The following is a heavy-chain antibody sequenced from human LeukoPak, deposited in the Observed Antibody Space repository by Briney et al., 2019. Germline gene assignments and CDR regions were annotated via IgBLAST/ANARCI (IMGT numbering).Heavy chain of an antibody. CDR3: ARGGSTSYYLDY. CDR1: GFTFSSYW. Sequence: HSGGSMRLSCAGSGFTFSSYWMHCVRQAPGKGLVWVSRINSDGTSTHYADSVKGRFTIYRDNAKNTLYLQMNSLRAEDMAVYYCARGGSTSYYLDYWGQGTLVTVSS. D-gene: IGHD3-10*01. V-gene: IGHV3-74*01. J-gene: IGHJ4*02. CDR2: INSDGTST.